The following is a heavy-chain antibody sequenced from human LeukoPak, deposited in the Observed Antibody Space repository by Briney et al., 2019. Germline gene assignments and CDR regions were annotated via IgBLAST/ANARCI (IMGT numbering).Heavy chain of an antibody. V-gene: IGHV3-30*18. Sequence: PGRSLRLSCAASGFTFSSYGMHWVRQAPGKGLEWVAVISYDGSNKYHADSVKGRFTISRDNSKNTLYLQMNSLRAEDTAVYYCAKAGLYDFWSGYYNGFFDYWGQGTLVTVSS. CDR1: GFTFSSYG. D-gene: IGHD3-3*01. J-gene: IGHJ4*02. CDR2: ISYDGSNK. CDR3: AKAGLYDFWSGYYNGFFDY.